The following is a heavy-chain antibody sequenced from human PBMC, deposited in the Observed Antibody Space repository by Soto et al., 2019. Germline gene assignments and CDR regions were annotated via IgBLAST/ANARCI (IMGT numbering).Heavy chain of an antibody. J-gene: IGHJ6*02. D-gene: IGHD2-15*01. Sequence: PSETLSLTCTVSGGSISSRGYYWGWIRQPPGKGLERIGTIYYSGSTYYNPSLKSRVTISVDTSKNQFSLKLSSVTAADTAVYYCARDGGSGDYYYYGMDVWGQGTTVTVSS. CDR3: ARDGGSGDYYYYGMDV. V-gene: IGHV4-39*07. CDR2: IYYSGST. CDR1: GGSISSRGYY.